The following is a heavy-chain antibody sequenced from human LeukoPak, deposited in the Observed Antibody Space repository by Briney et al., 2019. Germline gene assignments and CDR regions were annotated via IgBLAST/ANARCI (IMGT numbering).Heavy chain of an antibody. D-gene: IGHD3-3*01. Sequence: PGGSLRLSCAASGFTFSSYWMSWVRQAPGKGLEWVANIKQDGSEKYYVDSVKGRFTISRDNAKNSLYLQMNSLRAEDTAVYYCARGRFLEWLPSPFDYWGQGTLVTVSS. J-gene: IGHJ4*02. CDR3: ARGRFLEWLPSPFDY. V-gene: IGHV3-7*01. CDR2: IKQDGSEK. CDR1: GFTFSSYW.